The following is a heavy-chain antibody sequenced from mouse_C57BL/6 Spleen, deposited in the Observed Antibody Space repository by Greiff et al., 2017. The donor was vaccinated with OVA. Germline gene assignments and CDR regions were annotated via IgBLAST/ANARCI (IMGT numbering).Heavy chain of an antibody. Sequence: VKLQQPGAELVKPGASVKLSCKASGYTFTSYWMQWVKQRPGQGLEWIGEIDPSDSYTNYNQKFKGKATLTVDTSSSTAYMQLSSLTSEDSAVYYCARRGAGTGYFDVWGTGTTVTVSS. CDR1: GYTFTSYW. D-gene: IGHD4-1*01. J-gene: IGHJ1*03. V-gene: IGHV1-50*01. CDR3: ARRGAGTGYFDV. CDR2: IDPSDSYT.